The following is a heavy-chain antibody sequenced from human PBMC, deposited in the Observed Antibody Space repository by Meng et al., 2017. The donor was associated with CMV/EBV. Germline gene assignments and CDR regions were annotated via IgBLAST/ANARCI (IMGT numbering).Heavy chain of an antibody. Sequence: GESLKISCAASGFTVSSNYMSWVRQAPGKGLEWVSVIYSGGSTYYADSVKGRFTISRDNSKNTLYLQMNSLRAEDTAVYYFARAPSSDFDYWGQGTLVTVSS. V-gene: IGHV3-53*01. J-gene: IGHJ4*02. CDR1: GFTVSSNY. D-gene: IGHD6-6*01. CDR3: ARAPSSDFDY. CDR2: IYSGGST.